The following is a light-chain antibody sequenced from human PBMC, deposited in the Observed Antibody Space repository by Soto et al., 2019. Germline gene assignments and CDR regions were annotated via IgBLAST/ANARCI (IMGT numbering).Light chain of an antibody. V-gene: IGKV3-11*01. CDR2: DAS. CDR1: QSVSSN. J-gene: IGKJ5*01. CDR3: QERSHWPIT. Sequence: ETVMAQSRATLSVSAGERSTRCCRASQSVSSNLAWYQQKPGQAPRLLIYDASNRATGIPARFSGSGSGTDFTLTFSSLEPEDFPVYYCQERSHWPITFGQGTRLEIK.